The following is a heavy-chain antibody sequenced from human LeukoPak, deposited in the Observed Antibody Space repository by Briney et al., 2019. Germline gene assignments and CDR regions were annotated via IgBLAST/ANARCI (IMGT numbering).Heavy chain of an antibody. V-gene: IGHV3-30*18. J-gene: IGHJ4*02. CDR3: AKDVSSWLVRRFDY. CDR1: GFTLSLYN. Sequence: GGSLRLSCAASGFTLSLYNMHWVRQAPGKGLGWVAVILSDGNKKYNADSVKGRFTISRDNSKNTLYLQMNSLRAEDTAVYYCAKDVSSWLVRRFDYWGQGTLVTVSS. CDR2: ILSDGNKK. D-gene: IGHD6-19*01.